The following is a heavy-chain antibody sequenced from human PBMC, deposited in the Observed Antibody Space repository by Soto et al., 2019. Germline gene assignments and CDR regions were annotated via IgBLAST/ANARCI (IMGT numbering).Heavy chain of an antibody. J-gene: IGHJ5*02. Sequence: QVQLVQSGAEVKKPGSSVKVSCKASGGTFSSYAISWVRQAPGQGLEWMGGIIPIFGTANYAQKFQGRVTITADESTSTAYMKLSSLRSEDTAVYYCARAPGDQLLRWGWFDPWGQGTLVTVSS. D-gene: IGHD2-2*01. V-gene: IGHV1-69*01. CDR3: ARAPGDQLLRWGWFDP. CDR1: GGTFSSYA. CDR2: IIPIFGTA.